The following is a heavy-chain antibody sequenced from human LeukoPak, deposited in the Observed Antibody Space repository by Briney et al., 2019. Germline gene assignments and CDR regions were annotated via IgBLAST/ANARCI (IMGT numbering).Heavy chain of an antibody. CDR3: ARVEIIVARSFGVDY. CDR1: GGSIIRSSYY. V-gene: IGHV4-39*07. D-gene: IGHD6-6*01. CDR2: IYYSGST. Sequence: SETLSLTCTVSGGSIIRSSYYWGWIRQPPGKGLERIGNIYYSGSTYYNPSLKSRVTISVDTSKNQFSLILSSVTAADTAVYYCARVEIIVARSFGVDYWGQGTLVTVSS. J-gene: IGHJ4*02.